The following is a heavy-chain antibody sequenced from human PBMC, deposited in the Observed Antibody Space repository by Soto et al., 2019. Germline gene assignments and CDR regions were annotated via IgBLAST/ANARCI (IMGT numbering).Heavy chain of an antibody. Sequence: PGGSLRLSCEASGFTFSIAWINWVRQTPGRGLGWFGRVKSKNDGGTTDFAAPVKGKFAISRDDSKNMVYLEMNSLQTEDTAMYYCTKDTYITTITVRFDYWGQGTLVTVSS. D-gene: IGHD3-22*01. CDR2: VKSKNDGGTT. CDR3: TKDTYITTITVRFDY. V-gene: IGHV3-15*07. J-gene: IGHJ4*02. CDR1: GFTFSIAW.